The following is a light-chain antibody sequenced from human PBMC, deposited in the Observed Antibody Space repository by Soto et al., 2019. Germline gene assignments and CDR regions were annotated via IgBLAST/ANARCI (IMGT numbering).Light chain of an antibody. CDR3: CSFAGTAWV. CDR1: SSDVGGYKY. V-gene: IGLV2-11*01. CDR2: DVT. J-gene: IGLJ3*02. Sequence: QSVLTQPRSVSGSPGQSVTISCSGTSSDVGGYKYVSWYQHHPGKAPKLIIFDVTRRPSGVPDRLSGSKSGNTASLTISGLQVDDEADYYCCSFAGTAWVFGGGTQLTVL.